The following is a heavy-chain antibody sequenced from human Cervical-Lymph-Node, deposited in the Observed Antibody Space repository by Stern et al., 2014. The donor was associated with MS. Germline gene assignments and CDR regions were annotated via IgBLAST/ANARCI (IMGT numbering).Heavy chain of an antibody. V-gene: IGHV4-31*03. J-gene: IGHJ4*02. CDR1: RGSIRSGGYY. D-gene: IGHD1-14*01. CDR3: ARMGTSLDY. CDR2: IHYSGNT. Sequence: QVQLQESGPGPVKPSQTLSLTCTVSRGSIRSGGYYWSWIRQHPGKGLEWIGHIHYSGNTYYNPSLMRRVIISVDTSKSQFSLKLTSVTVADTAVYYCARMGTSLDYWGLGTLVTVSS.